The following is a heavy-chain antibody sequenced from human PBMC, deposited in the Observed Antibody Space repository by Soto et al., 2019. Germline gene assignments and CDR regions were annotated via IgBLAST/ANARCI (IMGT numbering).Heavy chain of an antibody. CDR2: IFSNDEK. Sequence: QVTVKESGTVLVKPTETLTPTCTVSGFSLSNAGLGVSWIRQPPGKALEWLAHIFSNDEKSYSTSLKSRLTISKDTSKSQVVLTMTNMDPVDTATYYCASTYSTSWYWFDPWGQGTLVTVSS. CDR1: GFSLSNAGLG. J-gene: IGHJ5*02. V-gene: IGHV2-26*04. CDR3: ASTYSTSWYWFDP. D-gene: IGHD6-13*01.